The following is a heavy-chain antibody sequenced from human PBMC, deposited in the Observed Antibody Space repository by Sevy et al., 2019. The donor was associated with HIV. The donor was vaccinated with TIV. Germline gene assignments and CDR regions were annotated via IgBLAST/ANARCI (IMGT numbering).Heavy chain of an antibody. J-gene: IGHJ4*02. Sequence: GGSLRLSCTAAGFTYSNAWMSWVRQAPGKGLEWVGRIKSESDGGATDYAAFVKGRFTISRDDSENTLYVQMNSLKTEDTAVYYCITEGDGYDYCQATDDWGQGTPVTVSS. CDR1: GFTYSNAW. CDR3: ITEGDGYDYCQATDD. V-gene: IGHV3-15*01. CDR2: IKSESDGGAT. D-gene: IGHD3-22*01.